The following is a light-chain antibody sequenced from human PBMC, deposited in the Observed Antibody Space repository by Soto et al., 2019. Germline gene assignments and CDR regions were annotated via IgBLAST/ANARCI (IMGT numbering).Light chain of an antibody. Sequence: EIVLTQSPGTLSVSPGERATLSCRAIQTISSNYLAWYQQKPGQAPSLLIYGTSSRATGIPDRFSGSGSGTDFTLTISRLEPEDSAIYYCQQYVSWTFGQGTKVEIK. CDR2: GTS. J-gene: IGKJ1*01. CDR3: QQYVSWT. V-gene: IGKV3-20*01. CDR1: QTISSNY.